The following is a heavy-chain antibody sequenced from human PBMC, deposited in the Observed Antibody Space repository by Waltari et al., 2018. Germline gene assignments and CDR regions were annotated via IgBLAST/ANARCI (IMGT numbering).Heavy chain of an antibody. CDR1: GFPFSNYG. CDR3: ARVAVPGTFFFDY. D-gene: IGHD6-19*01. V-gene: IGHV3-33*01. CDR2: IWSDGVKK. J-gene: IGHJ4*02. Sequence: QVQLVESGGGVVQPGRSLRLSCAASGFPFSNYGMHWVRQAPGRGLGWVSVIWSDGVKKYYEDSGRGRFTISRDNSNNTLSLQMSSLRAEDTAVYYCARVAVPGTFFFDYWGQGTLVTVSS.